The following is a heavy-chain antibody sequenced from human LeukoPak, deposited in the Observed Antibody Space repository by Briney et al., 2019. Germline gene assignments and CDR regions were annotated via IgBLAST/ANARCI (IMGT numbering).Heavy chain of an antibody. V-gene: IGHV4-59*11. J-gene: IGHJ3*02. D-gene: IGHD4-17*01. Sequence: SETLSLTCVVSDDSFSSHYWTWIRQPPGKGLEWIGYISYIGSTNYNPSLKSRVTISIDTSKNQFSLKLSSLTAADTAVYYCARDLVTVTKGFDIWGQGTMVSVSS. CDR1: DDSFSSHY. CDR2: ISYIGST. CDR3: ARDLVTVTKGFDI.